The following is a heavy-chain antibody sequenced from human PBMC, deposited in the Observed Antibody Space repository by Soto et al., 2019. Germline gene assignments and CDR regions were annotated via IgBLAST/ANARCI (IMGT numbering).Heavy chain of an antibody. J-gene: IGHJ5*02. CDR1: GFTFSSYN. Sequence: GGSLRLSCAASGFTFSSYNMNWVRQAPGKGLEWVSSIGVSHSHIYYADSVKGRFTISRDNAKNTLYLQMNSLRAEDTAVYYCARDQTTGDWFDAWGQGTLVTVSS. CDR3: ARDQTTGDWFDA. V-gene: IGHV3-21*01. CDR2: IGVSHSHI. D-gene: IGHD4-17*01.